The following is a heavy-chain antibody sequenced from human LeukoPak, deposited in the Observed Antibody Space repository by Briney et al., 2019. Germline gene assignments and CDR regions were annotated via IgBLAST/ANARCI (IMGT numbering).Heavy chain of an antibody. CDR3: ASEPRYYYDSRPEDWFDP. J-gene: IGHJ5*02. Sequence: SQTLSLTCTVSGGSISSGDYYWSWIRQPPGKGLEWIGSIYYSGSTYYNPSLKSRVTISVDTSKNQFSLRLGSVTAADTAVYYCASEPRYYYDSRPEDWFDPWGQGTLVTVSS. D-gene: IGHD3-22*01. CDR2: IYYSGST. CDR1: GGSISSGDYY. V-gene: IGHV4-39*07.